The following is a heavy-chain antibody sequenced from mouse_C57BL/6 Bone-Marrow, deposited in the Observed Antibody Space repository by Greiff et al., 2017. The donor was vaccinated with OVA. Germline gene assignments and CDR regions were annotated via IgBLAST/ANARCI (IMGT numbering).Heavy chain of an antibody. Sequence: EVKLVESGPELVKPGASVKISCKASGYSFTDYNMNWVKQSNGKSLEWIGVINPNYGTTSYNQKFKGKATLTVDQSSSTAYMQLNSLTSEDSAVYYCEREKAYCGSSYCYAMDYWGQGTSVTVSS. CDR1: GYSFTDYN. D-gene: IGHD1-1*01. J-gene: IGHJ4*01. CDR3: EREKAYCGSSYCYAMDY. CDR2: INPNYGTT. V-gene: IGHV1-39*01.